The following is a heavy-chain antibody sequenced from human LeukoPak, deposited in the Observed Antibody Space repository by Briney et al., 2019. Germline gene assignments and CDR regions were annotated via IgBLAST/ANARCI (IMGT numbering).Heavy chain of an antibody. D-gene: IGHD5-24*01. CDR3: ARDGGDGYNFYY. Sequence: ASVKVSCKASGYTFSGYYMHWLRQAPGQGLEWMGWINPNGGVTNYAQKFQGRVTMPRDTSISTSYMELSRLRSDDTAVYYCARDGGDGYNFYYWGQGTLVTVSS. V-gene: IGHV1-2*02. CDR2: INPNGGVT. J-gene: IGHJ4*02. CDR1: GYTFSGYY.